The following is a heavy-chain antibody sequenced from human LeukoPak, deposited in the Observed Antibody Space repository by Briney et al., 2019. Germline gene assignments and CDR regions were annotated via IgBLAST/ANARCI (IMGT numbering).Heavy chain of an antibody. V-gene: IGHV4-59*08. CDR2: IYYSGST. CDR3: ARLASSGWSHCDY. D-gene: IGHD6-19*01. J-gene: IGHJ4*02. CDR1: GGSISGYY. Sequence: SESLSLTCTVSGGSISGYYWSWIRQPPGKGPEWIGYIYYSGSTNYNPSLKSRVTISVDTSKNQFSLKMNSVTAADTAVYYCARLASSGWSHCDYWGQGTLVTVSS.